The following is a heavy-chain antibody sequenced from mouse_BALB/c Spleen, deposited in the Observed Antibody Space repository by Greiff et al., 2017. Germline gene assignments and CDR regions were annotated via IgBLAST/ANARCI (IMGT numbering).Heavy chain of an antibody. D-gene: IGHD2-10*01. V-gene: IGHV1-69*02. CDR1: GYTFTSYW. CDR3: TTSYGNYWYFDV. CDR2: IYPSDSYT. Sequence: VQLQQPGAELVRPGASVKLSCKASGYTFTSYWINWVKQRPGQGLEWIGNIYPSDSYTNYNQKFKDKATLTVDKSSSTAYMQLSSPTSEDSAVYYCTTSYGNYWYFDVWGAGTTVTVSS. J-gene: IGHJ1*01.